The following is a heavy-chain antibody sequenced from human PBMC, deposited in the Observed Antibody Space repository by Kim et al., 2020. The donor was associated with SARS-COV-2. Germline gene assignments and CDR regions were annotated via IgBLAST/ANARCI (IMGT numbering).Heavy chain of an antibody. CDR3: ARGRVVPAAIPDDGMDV. Sequence: LKSRVTIPVDTSKNQFSLKLSSVTAADTAVDYCARGRVVPAAIPDDGMDVWGQGTTVTVSS. D-gene: IGHD2-2*02. J-gene: IGHJ6*02. V-gene: IGHV4-31*02.